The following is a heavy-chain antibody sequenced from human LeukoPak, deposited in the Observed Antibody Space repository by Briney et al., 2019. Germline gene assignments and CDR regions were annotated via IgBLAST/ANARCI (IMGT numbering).Heavy chain of an antibody. J-gene: IGHJ4*02. CDR3: AREAGGPYYYDSSGYLGSDY. Sequence: GSLRLSCAASGFTFSSYGMNWVRQAPGKGLEWVSSISSSSSYIYCADSVKGRFTISRDNAKNSLYLQMNSLRAEDTAVYYCAREAGGPYYYDSSGYLGSDYWGQGTLVTVSS. D-gene: IGHD3-22*01. CDR1: GFTFSSYG. CDR2: ISSSSSYI. V-gene: IGHV3-21*01.